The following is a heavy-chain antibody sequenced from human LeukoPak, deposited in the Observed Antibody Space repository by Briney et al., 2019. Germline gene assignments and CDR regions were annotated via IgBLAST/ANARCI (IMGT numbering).Heavy chain of an antibody. CDR3: ARHVRLIYYYYMDV. Sequence: SETLSLTCTVSGGSISNYYWSWIRQPPGKGLEWIGYIHYSGSTNYNPSLKSRVTISVDTSKNQFSLKLSSVTAADTAVYYCARHVRLIYYYYMDVWGKGTTVTISS. CDR1: GGSISNYY. J-gene: IGHJ6*03. D-gene: IGHD2-21*02. CDR2: IHYSGST. V-gene: IGHV4-59*08.